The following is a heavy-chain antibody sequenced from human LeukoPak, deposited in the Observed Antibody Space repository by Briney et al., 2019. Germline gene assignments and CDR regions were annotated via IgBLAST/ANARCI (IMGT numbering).Heavy chain of an antibody. Sequence: SETLSLTCAVYGGSFSGYYWSWIRQPPGEGLEWIGEINHSGSTNYNPSLKSRVTISVDTSKNQFSLKLSSVTAADTAVYYCARDTNGDCSGGSCYVYFDYWGQGTLVTVSS. CDR1: GGSFSGYY. V-gene: IGHV4-34*01. J-gene: IGHJ4*02. CDR2: INHSGST. D-gene: IGHD2-15*01. CDR3: ARDTNGDCSGGSCYVYFDY.